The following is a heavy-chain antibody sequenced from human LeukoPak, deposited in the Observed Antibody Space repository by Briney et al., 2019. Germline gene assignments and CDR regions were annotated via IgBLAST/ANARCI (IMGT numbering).Heavy chain of an antibody. CDR1: GYTFTSYG. J-gene: IGHJ5*02. V-gene: IGHV1-18*01. CDR3: ARDSTLTARWFGELLREDNWFDP. CDR2: ISAYNGNT. D-gene: IGHD3-10*01. Sequence: GASVKVSCKASGYTFTSYGISWVRQAPGQGLEWMGWISAYNGNTNYAQKLQGRVTMTTDTSTSTAYMELRSLRSDDTAVYYCARDSTLTARWFGELLREDNWFDPWGQGTLVTVSS.